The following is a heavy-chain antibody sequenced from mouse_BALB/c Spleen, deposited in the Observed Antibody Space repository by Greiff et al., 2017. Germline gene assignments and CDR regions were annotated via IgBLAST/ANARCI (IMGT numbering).Heavy chain of an antibody. J-gene: IGHJ1*01. CDR2: ISYSGST. CDR3: ARYPLYGSSYWYFDV. Sequence: EVKVEESGPSLVKPSQTLSLTCSVTGDSITSGYWNWIRKFPGNKLEYMGYISYSGSTYYNPSLKSRISITRDTSKNQYYLQLNSVTTEDTATYYCARYPLYGSSYWYFDVWGAGTTVTVSS. D-gene: IGHD1-1*01. V-gene: IGHV3-8*02. CDR1: GDSITSGY.